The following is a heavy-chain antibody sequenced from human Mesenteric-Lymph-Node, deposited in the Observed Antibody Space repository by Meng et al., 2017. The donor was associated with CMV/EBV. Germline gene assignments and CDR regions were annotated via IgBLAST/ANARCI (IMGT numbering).Heavy chain of an antibody. Sequence: VYCKASGYTCRNFDINWVRQVPGQGLEWMGWMKPISGDTGYAQNFQGRVTMTRDTSITTAYLELSSLRSDDTAVYYCARGNGGSFDYWGQGSLVTVSS. D-gene: IGHD3-10*01. J-gene: IGHJ4*02. CDR2: MKPISGDT. CDR1: GYTCRNFD. V-gene: IGHV1-8*01. CDR3: ARGNGGSFDY.